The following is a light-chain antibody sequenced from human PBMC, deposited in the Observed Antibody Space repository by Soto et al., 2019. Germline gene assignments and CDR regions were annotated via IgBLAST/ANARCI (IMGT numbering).Light chain of an antibody. J-gene: IGKJ2*02. CDR3: QHYGTSLGT. Sequence: DIVLTQSPGTLSLSPGERATLSCRASQIISSTYLGWYQQKPGQAPRLLIYGASSRATGIPDRFSGSGSGTDFTLTISRLEPEDFAVYYCQHYGTSLGTFGQGTKLEIK. CDR2: GAS. CDR1: QIISSTY. V-gene: IGKV3-20*01.